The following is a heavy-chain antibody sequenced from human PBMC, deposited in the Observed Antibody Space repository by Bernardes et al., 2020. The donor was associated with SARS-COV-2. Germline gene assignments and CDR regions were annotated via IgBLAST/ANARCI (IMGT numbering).Heavy chain of an antibody. CDR3: ARGGPNTAYQPPDY. CDR2: ISNSGATI. D-gene: IGHD2-2*01. V-gene: IGHV3-11*01. J-gene: IGHJ4*02. CDR1: NFTLSDYY. Sequence: GGSLRLSCVVSNFTLSDYYMMWVRQAPGKGLEWVASISNSGATIYSADSVKGRFTVSRDNSKDSLFLQMSSLRVDDTAVYFCARGGPNTAYQPPDYWGQGTLVSVSS.